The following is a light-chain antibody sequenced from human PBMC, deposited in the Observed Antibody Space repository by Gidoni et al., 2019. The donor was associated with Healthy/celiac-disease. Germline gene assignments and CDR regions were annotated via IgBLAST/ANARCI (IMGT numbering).Light chain of an antibody. Sequence: QSVRTQPPSASGTPGQRVTIACSGSSSNIGSNTVNWYQQLPGTSPKLLIYSNNKRPSGVPDRFSGSKSGTSASLAISGLQSEDEADYYCAAWDDSLNGVVFGGGTKLTVL. CDR2: SNN. J-gene: IGLJ2*01. CDR1: SSNIGSNT. V-gene: IGLV1-44*01. CDR3: AAWDDSLNGVV.